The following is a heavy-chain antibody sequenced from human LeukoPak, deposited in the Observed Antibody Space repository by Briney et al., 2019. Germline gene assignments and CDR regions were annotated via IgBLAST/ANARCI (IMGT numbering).Heavy chain of an antibody. Sequence: WASVKVSCKASGGTFSSYAISWVRQAPGQGLEWMGIINPSGGSTSYAQKFQGRVTMTRDTSTSTVYMELSSLRSEDTAVYYCARTYYDFWSGYPLHFDYWGQGTLVTVSS. CDR2: INPSGGST. V-gene: IGHV1-46*01. CDR1: GGTFSSYA. D-gene: IGHD3-3*01. J-gene: IGHJ4*02. CDR3: ARTYYDFWSGYPLHFDY.